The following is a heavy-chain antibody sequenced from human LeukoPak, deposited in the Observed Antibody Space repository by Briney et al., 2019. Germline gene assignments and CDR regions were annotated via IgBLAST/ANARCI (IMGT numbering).Heavy chain of an antibody. J-gene: IGHJ4*02. V-gene: IGHV4-34*01. D-gene: IGHD2-21*02. CDR3: AGADLCGGDCYSDY. Sequence: SETLSLTCAVYGGSFSGYYWTWIRQPPGKGLEWIGEINHSGSTNYNPSLKSRVTISVDTSKSQFSLKLTSVTAADTAVYYCAGADLCGGDCYSDYWGQGTLVTVSS. CDR2: INHSGST. CDR1: GGSFSGYY.